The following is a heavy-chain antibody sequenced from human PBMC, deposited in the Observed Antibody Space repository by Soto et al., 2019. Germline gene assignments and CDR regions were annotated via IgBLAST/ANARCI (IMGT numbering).Heavy chain of an antibody. CDR1: GYTFTSYG. CDR3: ARDRHSRSWPQGVDY. Sequence: QVQLVQSGAEVKKPGASVKVSCKASGYTFTSYGISWVRQAPGQGLEWMGWISAYNGNTNYAQKLQGRVTMTTDTSTSTAYMELRRLRSDDTAVYYCARDRHSRSWPQGVDYWGKGTLVTVSS. V-gene: IGHV1-18*01. CDR2: ISAYNGNT. J-gene: IGHJ4*02. D-gene: IGHD6-13*01.